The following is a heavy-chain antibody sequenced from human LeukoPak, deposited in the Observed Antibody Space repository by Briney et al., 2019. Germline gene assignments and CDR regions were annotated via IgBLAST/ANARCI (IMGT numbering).Heavy chain of an antibody. V-gene: IGHV3-9*01. D-gene: IGHD3-9*01. J-gene: IGHJ4*02. CDR3: AKGSYYDILTGYYEFDY. CDR1: GFTFDDYA. Sequence: PGRSLRLSCAASGFTFDDYAMHWVRQAPGKGLEWVSGNSWNSGSIGYADSVKGRFTISRDNAKNSLYLQMNSLRAEDTALYYCAKGSYYDILTGYYEFDYWGQGTLVTVSS. CDR2: NSWNSGSI.